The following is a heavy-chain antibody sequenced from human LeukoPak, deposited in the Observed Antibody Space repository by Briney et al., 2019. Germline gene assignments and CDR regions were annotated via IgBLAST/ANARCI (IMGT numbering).Heavy chain of an antibody. CDR1: GFTFSNYA. D-gene: IGHD3-22*01. CDR2: IDVSGGST. J-gene: IGHJ4*02. Sequence: GGSLRLSCVDSGFTFSNYAMNRVRQAPGKGLEWVSLIDVSGGSTYYADSVTGRFTIPRDNSKNTLSLQMNSLRAEDTAVYYCARDLDSSGYYHEADHWGQGTLVTVSS. V-gene: IGHV3-23*01. CDR3: ARDLDSSGYYHEADH.